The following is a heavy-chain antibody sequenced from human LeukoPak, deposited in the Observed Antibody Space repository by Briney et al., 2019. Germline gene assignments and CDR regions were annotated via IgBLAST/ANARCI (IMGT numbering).Heavy chain of an antibody. CDR3: ARDCGLLYSYGPTRPCYDYMDV. CDR2: ISAYNGNT. V-gene: IGHV1-18*01. Sequence: ASVKVSCKASGYTFTSYGISWVRQAPGQGLEWMGWISAYNGNTNYAQKLQGRVTMTTDTSTSTAYMELRSLRSDDTAVYYCARDCGLLYSYGPTRPCYDYMDVWGKGTTVTVSS. CDR1: GYTFTSYG. D-gene: IGHD5-18*01. J-gene: IGHJ6*03.